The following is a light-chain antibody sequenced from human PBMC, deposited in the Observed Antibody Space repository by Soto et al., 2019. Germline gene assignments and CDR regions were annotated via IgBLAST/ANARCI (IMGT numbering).Light chain of an antibody. CDR3: QQSYSLPYT. V-gene: IGKV1-39*01. CDR2: VVS. J-gene: IGKJ2*01. Sequence: DIQLTQSPSSPSASVGDRVTITCRASQTISRNLNWYQQKPGEAPKLLMYVVSSLQGGVPSRFSGSESGTDYTLTISSLQPDDFATYYCQQSYSLPYTFGQGTKLEIK. CDR1: QTISRN.